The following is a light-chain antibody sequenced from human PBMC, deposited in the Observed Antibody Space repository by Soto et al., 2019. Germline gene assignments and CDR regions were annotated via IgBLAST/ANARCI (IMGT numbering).Light chain of an antibody. Sequence: EIVLTQSPGTLSLSPGERATLSCRASQSVSSNYLAWYQQKPGQAPKVLIYRASSRATGIPDRFSGSGSGTDFTLTISRLEPEDFAVYYCQQYGSSPLTFGQGTKVDIK. CDR2: RAS. CDR1: QSVSSNY. V-gene: IGKV3-20*01. CDR3: QQYGSSPLT. J-gene: IGKJ4*01.